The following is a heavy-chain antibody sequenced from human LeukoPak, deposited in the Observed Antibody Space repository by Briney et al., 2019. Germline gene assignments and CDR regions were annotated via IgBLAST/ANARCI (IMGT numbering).Heavy chain of an antibody. CDR1: GYTFTSYG. J-gene: IGHJ4*02. D-gene: IGHD4-17*01. Sequence: ASVKVSCKASGYTFTSYGISWVRQAPGQGLEWMGIINPSGGSTSYAQKFQGRVTMTRDTSTSTVYMELSSLRSEDTAVYYCARDGYGDSPDYWGQGTLVTVSS. CDR2: INPSGGST. V-gene: IGHV1-46*01. CDR3: ARDGYGDSPDY.